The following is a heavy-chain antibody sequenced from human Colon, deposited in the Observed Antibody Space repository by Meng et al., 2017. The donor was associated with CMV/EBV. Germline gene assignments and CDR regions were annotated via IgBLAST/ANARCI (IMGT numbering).Heavy chain of an antibody. CDR3: ARLYPIFGVTSHQDPFDI. D-gene: IGHD3-3*01. CDR2: ISANNGNT. V-gene: IGHV1-18*01. J-gene: IGHJ3*02. Sequence: ASVKVSCKASGYNFNIYGIVWVRQAPGQGLDWMGWISANNGNTEYAQKFQGRATMTTDTSTNTAYMELRSLRPDDTAMYYCARLYPIFGVTSHQDPFDIWGQGTMVTVSS. CDR1: GYNFNIYG.